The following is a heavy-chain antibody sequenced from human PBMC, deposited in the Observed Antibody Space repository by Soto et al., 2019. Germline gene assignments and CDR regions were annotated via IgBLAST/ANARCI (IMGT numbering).Heavy chain of an antibody. Sequence: RASVKVSCKASGYAFSGFYMHWVRQAPGQGLEWMGVINPSGDSTTYAQKFQGRLTMTKDTSTSTLYMELSSLRSEDTAVYYCARDWEFGFWGQGTLVTVSS. CDR3: ARDWEFGF. V-gene: IGHV1-46*01. J-gene: IGHJ4*02. CDR2: INPSGDST. CDR1: GYAFSGFY. D-gene: IGHD3-10*01.